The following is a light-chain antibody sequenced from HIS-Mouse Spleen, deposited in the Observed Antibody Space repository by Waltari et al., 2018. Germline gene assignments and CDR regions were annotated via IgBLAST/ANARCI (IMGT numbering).Light chain of an antibody. Sequence: SYELTQPSSVSVSPGQTARTTCSGDVLAKKYARWFQQKPGQAPVLVIYKDSERPSGIPERFSGSSSGTTVTLTISGAQVEDEADYYCYSAADNNVLFGGGTKLTVL. V-gene: IGLV3-27*01. CDR3: YSAADNNVL. CDR1: VLAKKY. J-gene: IGLJ2*01. CDR2: KDS.